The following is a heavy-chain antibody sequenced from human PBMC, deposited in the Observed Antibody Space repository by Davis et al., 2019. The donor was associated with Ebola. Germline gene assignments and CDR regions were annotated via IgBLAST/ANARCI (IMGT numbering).Heavy chain of an antibody. Sequence: GESLKISCAASGFTFNSYVMSWVRQAPGKGLEWVSSISDSGGSTYYADSVKGRFTISRDNSKNTLHLQMNSLRGEDTAVYYCAKDNVFYDMDVWGQGTTVTVSS. J-gene: IGHJ6*02. CDR3: AKDNVFYDMDV. CDR2: ISDSGGST. V-gene: IGHV3-23*01. CDR1: GFTFNSYV. D-gene: IGHD3-10*02.